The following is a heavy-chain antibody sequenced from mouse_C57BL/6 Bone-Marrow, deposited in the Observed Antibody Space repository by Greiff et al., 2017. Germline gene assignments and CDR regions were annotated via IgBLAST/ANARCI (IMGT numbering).Heavy chain of an antibody. J-gene: IGHJ3*01. CDR3: AREANWDAY. CDR1: GYTFTSYW. D-gene: IGHD4-1*01. V-gene: IGHV1-55*01. Sequence: QVQLQQSGAELVKPGASVKMSCKASGYTFTSYWITWVKQRPGQGLEWIGDIYPGSGSNNYNEKFKRKATLTVDTSSSTAYMQLSSLTSGDSAVYYCAREANWDAYWGQGALVTVSA. CDR2: IYPGSGSN.